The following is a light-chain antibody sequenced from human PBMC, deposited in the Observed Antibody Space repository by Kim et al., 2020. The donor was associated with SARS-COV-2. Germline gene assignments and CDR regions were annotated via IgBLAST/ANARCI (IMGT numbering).Light chain of an antibody. CDR3: ASWDDRLNGMV. V-gene: IGLV1-44*01. Sequence: GQWYTLSCSGRRSIIIRNIVHGFPQLPETAPQLLIYTNTKRPSGVPDRFSGSKSGTSASLAISGLQSEDEADYYCASWDDRLNGMVFGGGTQLTVL. CDR2: TNT. CDR1: RSIIIRNI. J-gene: IGLJ3*02.